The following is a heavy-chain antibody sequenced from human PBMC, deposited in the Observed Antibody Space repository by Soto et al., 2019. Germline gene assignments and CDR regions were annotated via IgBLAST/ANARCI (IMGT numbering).Heavy chain of an antibody. CDR3: ARHHKEDYYDSSGYLYYYGMAV. J-gene: IGHJ6*02. CDR1: GGTFSSYA. D-gene: IGHD3-22*01. CDR2: IIPIFGTA. Sequence: SVKVSCKASGGTFSSYAISWVRQAPGQGLEWMGGIIPIFGTANYAQKFQGRVTITADESTSTAYMELSSLRSEDTAVYYCARHHKEDYYDSSGYLYYYGMAVWGQGTTVTVSS. V-gene: IGHV1-69*13.